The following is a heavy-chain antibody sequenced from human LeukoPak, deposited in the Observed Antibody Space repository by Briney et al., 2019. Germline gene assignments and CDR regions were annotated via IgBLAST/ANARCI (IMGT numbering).Heavy chain of an antibody. Sequence: ASVKVSCKASGGTFSSYAISWVRQAPGQGLEWMGGIIPIFGTANYAQKFQGRVTITTDESTSTAYMELSSLRSEDTAVYYCARSPRYYDSSGYRFYYFDYWGQGTLVTVSS. CDR3: ARSPRYYDSSGYRFYYFDY. D-gene: IGHD3-22*01. V-gene: IGHV1-69*05. J-gene: IGHJ4*02. CDR1: GGTFSSYA. CDR2: IIPIFGTA.